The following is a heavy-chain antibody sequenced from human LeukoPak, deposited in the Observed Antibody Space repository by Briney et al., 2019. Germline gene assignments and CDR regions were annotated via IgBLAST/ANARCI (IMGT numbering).Heavy chain of an antibody. CDR1: GFAFSTYW. D-gene: IGHD3-3*01. Sequence: GGSLRLSCAASGFAFSTYWMNWIRQAPGKGLEWVTNIKQDGSERYYLDSVKGRFTISRDNAKNSPYLQMSGLRAEDTAVYYCAKPITISGATDGFDIWGQGAKVTVSS. CDR2: IKQDGSER. J-gene: IGHJ3*02. V-gene: IGHV3-7*01. CDR3: AKPITISGATDGFDI.